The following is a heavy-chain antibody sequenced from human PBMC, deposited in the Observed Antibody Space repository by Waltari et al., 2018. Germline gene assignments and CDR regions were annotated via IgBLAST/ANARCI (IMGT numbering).Heavy chain of an antibody. CDR1: GGTFSSDG. Sequence: QVQLVQSGAEVKKPGSSVKVSCKASGGTFSSDGISWVRQAPGQGLEWMGGINPLLGAPNYAQKFQGRVTITADESTSTAYMDVSSLTSEDTAVYYCARDVTTVTTGAYFDYWGQGTLVIVSS. V-gene: IGHV1-69*01. CDR3: ARDVTTVTTGAYFDY. CDR2: INPLLGAP. D-gene: IGHD4-17*01. J-gene: IGHJ4*01.